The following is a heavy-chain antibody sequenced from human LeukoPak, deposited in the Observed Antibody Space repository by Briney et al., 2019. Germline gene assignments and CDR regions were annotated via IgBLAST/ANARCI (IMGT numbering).Heavy chain of an antibody. CDR1: GYSFTSYY. CDR2: INPSDSST. V-gene: IGHV1-46*01. CDR3: ARHPYDYVWGSYRPIDY. D-gene: IGHD3-16*02. J-gene: IGHJ4*02. Sequence: ASVKVSCKASGYSFTSYYMHWVRQAPGQGLEWMGIINPSDSSTSYAQKFQGRVTMTRDTSTSTVYMELSSLRSEDTAVYYCARHPYDYVWGSYRPIDYWGQGTLVTVFS.